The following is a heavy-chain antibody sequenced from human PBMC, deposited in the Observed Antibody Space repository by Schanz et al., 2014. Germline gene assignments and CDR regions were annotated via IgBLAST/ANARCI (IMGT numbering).Heavy chain of an antibody. V-gene: IGHV3-23*04. D-gene: IGHD5-18*01. CDR2: ISDSGDTA. J-gene: IGHJ4*02. CDR1: GFTFSSYA. Sequence: EVQLVESGGGLVQPGGSLRLSCAASGFTFSSYAMSWVRQAPGKGLEWVSLISDSGDTAYYADSVKGRFTISRDNSKTTVYLQMNSLRAEDTAVYYCAKDAENTAMITDYFDYWGQGTLVTVSS. CDR3: AKDAENTAMITDYFDY.